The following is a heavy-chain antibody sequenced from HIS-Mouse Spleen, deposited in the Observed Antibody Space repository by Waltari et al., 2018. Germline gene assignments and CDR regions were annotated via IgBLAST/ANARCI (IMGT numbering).Heavy chain of an antibody. CDR1: GGPISSSSYY. J-gene: IGHJ2*01. CDR3: AREIPYSSSWYDWYFDL. D-gene: IGHD6-13*01. Sequence: QLQLQESGPGLVKPSATLSLTCTVSGGPISSSSYYWGWIRQPPGKGLEWIGSIYYSGSTYYNPSLKSRVTISVETSKNQFSLKLSSVTAADTAVYYCAREIPYSSSWYDWYFDLWGRGTLVTVSS. V-gene: IGHV4-39*07. CDR2: IYYSGST.